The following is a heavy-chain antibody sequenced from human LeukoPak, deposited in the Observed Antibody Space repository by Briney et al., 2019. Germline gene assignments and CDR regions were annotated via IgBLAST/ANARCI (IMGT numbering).Heavy chain of an antibody. Sequence: PGRSLRLSCAASGFTFSSYGMHWVRQAPGKGLEWVAVISYDGSNKYYADSVKGRFTISRDNSKNTLYLQMNSLRAEDTAVYYCAKDRRVGATRDDAFDIWGQGTMVTVSS. CDR1: GFTFSSYG. D-gene: IGHD1-26*01. CDR3: AKDRRVGATRDDAFDI. CDR2: ISYDGSNK. J-gene: IGHJ3*02. V-gene: IGHV3-30*18.